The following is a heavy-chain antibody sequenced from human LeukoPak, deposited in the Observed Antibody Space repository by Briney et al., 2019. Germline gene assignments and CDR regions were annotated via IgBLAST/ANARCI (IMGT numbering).Heavy chain of an antibody. Sequence: TSETLSLTCAVYGGSLNGHYWSWIRQPPGKGLEWIGEGNESGGTKFNPSLKSRATISAGASKNQFSLKLSSVTAADTAVYYCAKNGQSGFSFDPWGQGTLVTVSS. J-gene: IGHJ5*02. D-gene: IGHD2-8*01. CDR2: GNESGGT. CDR3: AKNGQSGFSFDP. CDR1: GGSLNGHY. V-gene: IGHV4-34*01.